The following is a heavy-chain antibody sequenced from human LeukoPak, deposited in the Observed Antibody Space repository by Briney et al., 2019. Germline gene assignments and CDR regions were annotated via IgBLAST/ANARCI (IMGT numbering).Heavy chain of an antibody. CDR2: IYHSGYT. V-gene: IGHV4-4*02. D-gene: IGHD3-22*01. CDR1: GDSISSNNW. Sequence: PSETLSLTCAVSGDSISSNNWWSWVRQPPGKGLEWIGEIYHSGYTNYSPSLKTRVTISVDMSKNQFSLNPSSVTAADTAVYYCARGTTMILDAFDIWGQGTMVTVSS. CDR3: ARGTTMILDAFDI. J-gene: IGHJ3*02.